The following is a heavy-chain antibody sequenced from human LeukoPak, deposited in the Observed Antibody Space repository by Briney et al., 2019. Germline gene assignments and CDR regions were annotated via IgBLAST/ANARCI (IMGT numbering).Heavy chain of an antibody. CDR2: IKQDGSEK. J-gene: IGHJ4*02. D-gene: IGHD3-10*01. V-gene: IGHV3-7*03. CDR1: GFTFSSYW. CDR3: ASTFIWFGELLFNY. Sequence: GGSLRLSCAASGFTFSSYWMSWVRQAPGKGLEWVANIKQDGSEKYYVDSVKGRFTISRDNAKNSLYLQMNSLRAEDTAVYYCASTFIWFGELLFNYWGQGTLVTVSS.